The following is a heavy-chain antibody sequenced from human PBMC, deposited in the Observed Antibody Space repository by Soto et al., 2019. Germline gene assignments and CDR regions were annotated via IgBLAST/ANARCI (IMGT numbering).Heavy chain of an antibody. CDR1: GFTFSSYG. CDR3: ARALGGCSDGGCYSFAY. Sequence: VQLLESGGGLVQPGGSLRLSCAASGFTFSSYGMHWVRQAPGKGLEWVAIIWFNGSNKFYADSVKGRFTISRDNSKNTLYLQMNSLRAEDTAVYYCARALGGCSDGGCYSFAYWGQGTLVTVSS. V-gene: IGHV3-33*01. D-gene: IGHD2-15*01. J-gene: IGHJ4*02. CDR2: IWFNGSNK.